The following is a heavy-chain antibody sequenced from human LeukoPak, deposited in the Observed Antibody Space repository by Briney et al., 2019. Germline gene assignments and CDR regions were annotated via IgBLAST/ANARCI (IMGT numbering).Heavy chain of an antibody. V-gene: IGHV3-21*01. J-gene: IGHJ4*02. CDR2: ISRSSNYI. D-gene: IGHD4-11*01. Sequence: GGSLRLSCAASGFTFSSYAMNWVRQAPGKGLEWVSSISRSSNYIYYADSVKGRFTISRDNAKNSLYLQMNSLRAEDAAVYYCARELTYSDYWGPGTLVTVSS. CDR3: ARELTYSDY. CDR1: GFTFSSYA.